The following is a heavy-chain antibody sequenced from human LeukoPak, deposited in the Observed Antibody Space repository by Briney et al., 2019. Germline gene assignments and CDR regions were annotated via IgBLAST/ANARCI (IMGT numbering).Heavy chain of an antibody. D-gene: IGHD3-10*01. J-gene: IGHJ4*02. CDR1: GFTFDDYA. Sequence: GGSLRLSCAASGFTFDDYAMHWVRQAPGKGLVWVSRINEGGSCTSYAESVRGRFTISRDNAKNTLYLQMNSLRAEDTAVYSCKRDTFGARDSWGQGTLVTVSA. CDR3: KRDTFGARDS. V-gene: IGHV3-74*01. CDR2: INEGGSCT.